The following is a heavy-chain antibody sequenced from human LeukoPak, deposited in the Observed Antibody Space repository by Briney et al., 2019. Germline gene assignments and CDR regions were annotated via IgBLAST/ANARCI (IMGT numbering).Heavy chain of an antibody. J-gene: IGHJ4*02. CDR2: IYTTGST. CDR3: ARAMYYYGSGSFYFDN. Sequence: SETLSLTCTVSGGSITSHYRSWIRQPAGKGVEWIGRIYTTGSTNYNPSLKSRVTMSVDTSKNQFSLKLSSVTAADTAVYYCARAMYYYGSGSFYFDNWGQGTLVTVSS. D-gene: IGHD3-10*01. V-gene: IGHV4-4*07. CDR1: GGSITSHY.